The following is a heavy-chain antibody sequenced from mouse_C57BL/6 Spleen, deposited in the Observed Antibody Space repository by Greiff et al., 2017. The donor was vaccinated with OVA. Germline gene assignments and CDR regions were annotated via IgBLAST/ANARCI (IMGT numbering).Heavy chain of an antibody. V-gene: IGHV1-69*01. CDR3: ARYYYGSSPAYAMDY. J-gene: IGHJ4*01. D-gene: IGHD1-1*01. Sequence: VQLQQSGAELVMPGASVKLSCKASGYTFTSYWMHWVKQRPGQGLEWIGEIDPSDSYTNYNQKFKGKSTLTVDKSSSTAYMQLSSLTSEDSAVYYCARYYYGSSPAYAMDYWGQGTSVTVSS. CDR1: GYTFTSYW. CDR2: IDPSDSYT.